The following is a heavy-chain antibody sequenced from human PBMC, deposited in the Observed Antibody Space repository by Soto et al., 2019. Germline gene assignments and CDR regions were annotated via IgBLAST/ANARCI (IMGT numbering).Heavy chain of an antibody. D-gene: IGHD3-3*01. CDR2: ITWNSRVL. CDR1: GLNFDDFA. CDR3: AKGRYDFWSPYYFDS. J-gene: IGHJ4*02. V-gene: IGHV3-9*01. Sequence: EVQLVESGGRLVQPGRSLRLSCVGTGLNFDDFAMHWVRQAPGKGLEWVSGITWNSRVLAYADSVKGRFTISRDNARNSLYLQMDSLRDEDTALYYCAKGRYDFWSPYYFDSWGQGTLVTVSA.